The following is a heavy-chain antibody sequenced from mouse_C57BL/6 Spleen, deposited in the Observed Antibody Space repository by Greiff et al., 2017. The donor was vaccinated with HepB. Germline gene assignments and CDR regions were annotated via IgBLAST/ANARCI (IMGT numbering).Heavy chain of an antibody. CDR2: IDPSDSYT. J-gene: IGHJ4*01. CDR1: GYTFTSYW. V-gene: IGHV1-69*01. D-gene: IGHD2-3*01. CDR3: ARTDDGGMDY. Sequence: QVQLQQPGAELVMPGASVKLSCKASGYTFTSYWMHWVKQRPGQGLEWIGEIDPSDSYTNYNQKLKGKSTLTVDKSSSTAYMQLSSLTSEDSAVYYCARTDDGGMDYWGQGTSVTVSS.